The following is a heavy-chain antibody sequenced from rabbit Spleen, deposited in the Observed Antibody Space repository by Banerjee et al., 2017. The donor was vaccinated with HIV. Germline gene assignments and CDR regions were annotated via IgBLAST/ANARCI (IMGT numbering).Heavy chain of an antibody. V-gene: IGHV1S40*01. CDR3: ARDTGTSFSTYGMDL. CDR1: GVSFSGDSY. Sequence: QSLEESGGDLVKPGASLTLTCIASGVSFSGDSYMCWVRQAPGKGLEWIACIDSGSSGFTYFANWAKGRFTCSKASSTTVTLQMTSLTAADTATYFCARDTGTSFSTYGMDLWGPGTLVTVS. CDR2: IDSGSSGFT. D-gene: IGHD8-1*01. J-gene: IGHJ6*01.